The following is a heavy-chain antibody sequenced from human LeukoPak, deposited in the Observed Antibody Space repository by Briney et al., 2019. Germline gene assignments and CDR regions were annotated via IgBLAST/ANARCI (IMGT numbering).Heavy chain of an antibody. CDR3: ARLRGHSGYDPYYFDY. J-gene: IGHJ4*02. CDR1: GGSFSGYY. D-gene: IGHD5-12*01. CDR2: INHSGST. Sequence: SETLSLTCAVYGGSFSGYYWSWIRQPPGKGLEWIGEINHSGSTNYNPSLKSRVTISVDTSKNQFSLKLSSVTAADTAVYYCARLRGHSGYDPYYFDYWGQGTLVTVSS. V-gene: IGHV4-34*01.